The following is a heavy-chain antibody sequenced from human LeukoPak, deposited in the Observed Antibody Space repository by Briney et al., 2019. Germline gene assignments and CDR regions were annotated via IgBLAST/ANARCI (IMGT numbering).Heavy chain of an antibody. J-gene: IGHJ4*02. V-gene: IGHV4-34*01. CDR1: GGSFSGYY. CDR3: ARVLYDYVWGSYRPGYFDY. Sequence: SETLSLTCAVYGGSFSGYYWSWIRQPPGKGLEGIGEINHSGSTNYNPSLKSRVTLSVDTSKNQFSLKLRSVTAADTAVYYCARVLYDYVWGSYRPGYFDYWGQGTLVTVSS. D-gene: IGHD3-16*02. CDR2: INHSGST.